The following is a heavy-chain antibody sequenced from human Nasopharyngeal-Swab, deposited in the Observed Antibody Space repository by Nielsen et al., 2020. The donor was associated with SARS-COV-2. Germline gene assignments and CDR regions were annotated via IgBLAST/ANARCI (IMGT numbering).Heavy chain of an antibody. J-gene: IGHJ5*02. CDR3: ATAHGPVGAFDP. CDR2: IYHSGNT. V-gene: IGHV4-59*08. D-gene: IGHD1-26*01. Sequence: WIRQPPGKGLEWIGYIYHSGNTNYNPSLKSRLTISIDTSKNQFSLKLNSVTAADTAVYYCATAHGPVGAFDPWGQGTLVTVSS.